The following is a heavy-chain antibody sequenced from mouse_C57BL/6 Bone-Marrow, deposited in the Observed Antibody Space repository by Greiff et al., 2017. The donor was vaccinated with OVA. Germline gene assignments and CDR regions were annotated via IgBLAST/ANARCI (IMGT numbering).Heavy chain of an antibody. V-gene: IGHV5-6*01. J-gene: IGHJ3*01. CDR3: ARRYDGSSWFAY. Sequence: EVQGVESGGDLVKPGGSLKLSCAASGFTFSSYGMSWVRQTPDKRLEWVATISSGGSYTYYPDSVKGRFTISRDNATNTLYLQMSSLKSEDTAMYYCARRYDGSSWFAYWGQGTLVTVSA. D-gene: IGHD2-3*01. CDR2: ISSGGSYT. CDR1: GFTFSSYG.